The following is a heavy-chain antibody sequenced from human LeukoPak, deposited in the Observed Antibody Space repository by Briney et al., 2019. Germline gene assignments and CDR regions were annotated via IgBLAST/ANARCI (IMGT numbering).Heavy chain of an antibody. CDR1: GGSISSYY. CDR2: IYYSGSI. CDR3: ARHSRRTFDY. Sequence: SETLSLTCTVSGGSISSYYWSWIRQPPGKGLEWIGYIYYSGSINYNPSLKSRVTISVDTSKNQFSLKLSSVTAADTAVYYCARHSRRTFDYWGQGTLVTVSS. V-gene: IGHV4-59*08. J-gene: IGHJ4*02.